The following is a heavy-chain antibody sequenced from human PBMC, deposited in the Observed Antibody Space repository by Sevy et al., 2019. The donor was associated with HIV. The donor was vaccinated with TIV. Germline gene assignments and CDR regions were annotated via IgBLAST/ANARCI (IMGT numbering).Heavy chain of an antibody. V-gene: IGHV3-33*01. Sequence: GGSLRLSCAASGFTFSSYGMHWVRQAPGKGLEWVAVIWYDGSNKYYADSVKGRFTISRDNSKNTLYLQMNSLRAEDTAVYYCARAGGSWALRYWGQGSLVTVSS. CDR3: ARAGGSWALRY. CDR1: GFTFSSYG. J-gene: IGHJ4*02. D-gene: IGHD1-26*01. CDR2: IWYDGSNK.